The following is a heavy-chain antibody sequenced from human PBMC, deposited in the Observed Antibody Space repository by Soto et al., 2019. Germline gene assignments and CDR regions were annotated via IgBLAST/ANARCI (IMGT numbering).Heavy chain of an antibody. D-gene: IGHD6-13*01. J-gene: IGHJ4*02. CDR2: ISHDGSNK. V-gene: IGHV3-30*18. CDR3: AKDNIGSSSFFDY. Sequence: GGSLRLSCAASGFTFSSYGMHWVRQAPGKGLEWVAVISHDGSNKYYVDSVKGRFTISRDNSKNTLYLQMNSLRAEDTAMYYCAKDNIGSSSFFDYWGQGTLVTVSS. CDR1: GFTFSSYG.